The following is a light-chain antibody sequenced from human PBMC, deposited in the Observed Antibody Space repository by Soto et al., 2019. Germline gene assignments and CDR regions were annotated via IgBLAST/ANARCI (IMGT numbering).Light chain of an antibody. V-gene: IGKV1-9*01. J-gene: IGKJ5*01. CDR3: QQLNNYPVT. CDR2: AAS. Sequence: DIQMTQSPSFLYASVGDRVTLNCRASQDINSYLAWYQQKPGKAPNLLIYAASTLQSGVPSRFSGSGSGTEFTLTITSLQPEDFATYYCQQLNNYPVTFGQGTRLEI. CDR1: QDINSY.